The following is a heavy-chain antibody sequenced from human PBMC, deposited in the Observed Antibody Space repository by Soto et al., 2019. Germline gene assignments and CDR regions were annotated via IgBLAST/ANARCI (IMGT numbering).Heavy chain of an antibody. Sequence: EVQLVVSGGLVVRPGGSLRLSCAGSGFTFDDHTMHWVRQAPGKGLEWVSLITWDAGSAFYADSVRGRFTISRDNSKNCLYLQMNSLRTEDSALYYCAKEKDRIFDYGGRGTPVTVSS. CDR1: GFTFDDHT. J-gene: IGHJ4*02. CDR2: ITWDAGSA. V-gene: IGHV3-43*01. CDR3: AKEKDRIFDY.